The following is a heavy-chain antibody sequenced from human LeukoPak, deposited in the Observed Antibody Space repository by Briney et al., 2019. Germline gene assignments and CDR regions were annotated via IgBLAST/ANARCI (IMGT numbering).Heavy chain of an antibody. CDR2: ISGSGGST. CDR3: AKDIVVVVAANWFDP. V-gene: IGHV3-23*01. J-gene: IGHJ5*02. CDR1: GFTFSSYA. D-gene: IGHD2-15*01. Sequence: GGSLRLSCAASGFTFSSYAMSWVRQAPGKGLEWVSAISGSGGSTYYADSVKGRFTISRDNSKNTLYLQMNSLRAEDTAVYYCAKDIVVVVAANWFDPWGQGTLVTVSS.